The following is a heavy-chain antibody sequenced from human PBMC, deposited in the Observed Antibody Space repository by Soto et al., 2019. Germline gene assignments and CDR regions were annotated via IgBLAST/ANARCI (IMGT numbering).Heavy chain of an antibody. Sequence: GASVKVSCKASGGTFSRYSITWVRQAPGHGLEWIGRIIPIFGIASYAQKFQGRVTISADESMTTAYMELRGLRSEDTAVYYCVRGPDYEGYFDYWGQGTLVTVSS. CDR3: VRGPDYEGYFDY. D-gene: IGHD3-22*01. V-gene: IGHV1-69*13. CDR1: GGTFSRYS. J-gene: IGHJ4*02. CDR2: IIPIFGIA.